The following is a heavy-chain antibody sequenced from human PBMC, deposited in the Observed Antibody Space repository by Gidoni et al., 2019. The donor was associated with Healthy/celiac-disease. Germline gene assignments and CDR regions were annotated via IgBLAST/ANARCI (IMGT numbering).Heavy chain of an antibody. D-gene: IGHD3-9*01. CDR1: GFTFSSYA. V-gene: IGHV3-23*01. CDR3: AKALVSYDILTGYTSTRYYYYGMDV. CDR2: ISGSGGST. Sequence: VQPGGSLRLSCAASGFTFSSYAMSWVRQAPGKGLEWVSAISGSGGSTYYSDSVKGRVTISRDNSKNTLYLQMNSLRAEDTAVYYCAKALVSYDILTGYTSTRYYYYGMDVWAQRTTVTVSS. J-gene: IGHJ6*02.